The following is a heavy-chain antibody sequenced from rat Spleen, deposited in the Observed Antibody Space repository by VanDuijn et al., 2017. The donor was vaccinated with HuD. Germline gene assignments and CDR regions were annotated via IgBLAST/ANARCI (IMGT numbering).Heavy chain of an antibody. CDR2: ISTSGGSS. D-gene: IGHD1-1*01. CDR1: GFTFSDYY. Sequence: EVQLEESDGGLVQPGRSLKLSCAASGFTFSDYYMAWVRQAPTKGLEWVATISTSGGSSYYRDSVKGRFTNSRDNAKSTLYLQMDSLRSEDTATYYCTRDPHYYSPYDVMDAWGQGASVTVSS. J-gene: IGHJ4*01. V-gene: IGHV5-27*01. CDR3: TRDPHYYSPYDVMDA.